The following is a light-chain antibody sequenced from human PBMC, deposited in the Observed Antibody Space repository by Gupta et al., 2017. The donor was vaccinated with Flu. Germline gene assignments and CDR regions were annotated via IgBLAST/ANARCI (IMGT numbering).Light chain of an antibody. Sequence: EIVLTQSPATLSLSPGDRAILSCRASQSVNIYLAWYQQKPGQPPRLLMFDASKRAAGIPDRFSGSGSGTDFTLTISTVEPEDVAVYYCQQRSGWPMYTFGQGTKLE. CDR1: QSVNIY. CDR3: QQRSGWPMYT. CDR2: DAS. J-gene: IGKJ2*01. V-gene: IGKV3-11*01.